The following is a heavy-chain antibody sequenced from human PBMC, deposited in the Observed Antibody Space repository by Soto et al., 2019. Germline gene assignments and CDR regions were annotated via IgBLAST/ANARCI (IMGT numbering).Heavy chain of an antibody. D-gene: IGHD6-6*01. CDR2: IYYSGST. Sequence: SETLSLTCTVSGGSVSSGSYYWSWIRQPPGKGLEWIGYIYYSGSTNYNPSLKSRVTISVDTSKNQFSLKLSSVTAADTAVYYCARSLAARRRGATYYYYYYMDVWGKGTTVTVSS. V-gene: IGHV4-61*01. J-gene: IGHJ6*03. CDR1: GGSVSSGSYY. CDR3: ARSLAARRRGATYYYYYYMDV.